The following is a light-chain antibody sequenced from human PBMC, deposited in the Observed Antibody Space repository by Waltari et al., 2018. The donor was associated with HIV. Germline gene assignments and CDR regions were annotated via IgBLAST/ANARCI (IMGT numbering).Light chain of an antibody. CDR1: QSVSSSY. CDR3: QQYDSSPLT. CDR2: GAS. V-gene: IGKV3-20*01. J-gene: IGKJ4*01. Sequence: EIVLTQSPGTLSLSPGERATPSCRASQSVSSSYLAWYQQKPGHTPRLLIYGASSRATGIPDRFSGSGSGTDFTLTISRLEPEDFAVYYCQQYDSSPLTFGGGTKVEIK.